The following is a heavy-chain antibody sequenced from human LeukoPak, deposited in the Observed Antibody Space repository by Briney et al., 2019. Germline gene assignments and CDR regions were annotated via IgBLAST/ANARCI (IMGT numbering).Heavy chain of an antibody. CDR1: GFTFSSYW. Sequence: GGPLRLSCAASGFTFSSYWMHWVRQAPGKGLVWVSGINSDGSRTRYADSVKGRFTISRDNAKNTLYLQMNSLRAEDTAVYYCVRGSGYADFWGQGTLVTVSS. CDR3: VRGSGYADF. J-gene: IGHJ4*02. D-gene: IGHD5-12*01. V-gene: IGHV3-74*01. CDR2: INSDGSRT.